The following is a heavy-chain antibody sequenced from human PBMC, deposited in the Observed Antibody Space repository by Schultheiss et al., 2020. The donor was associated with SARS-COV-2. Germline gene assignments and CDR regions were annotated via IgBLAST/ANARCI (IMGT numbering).Heavy chain of an antibody. Sequence: GASLKISCAASGFTFSSYSMNWVRQAPGKGLEWVSYISSSSSTIYYADSVKGRFTISRDNAKNSLYLQMNSLRAEDTAVYYCATQRWGDRCWFDPWGQGTLVTGSS. D-gene: IGHD5-24*01. V-gene: IGHV3-48*01. J-gene: IGHJ5*02. CDR1: GFTFSSYS. CDR3: ATQRWGDRCWFDP. CDR2: ISSSSSTI.